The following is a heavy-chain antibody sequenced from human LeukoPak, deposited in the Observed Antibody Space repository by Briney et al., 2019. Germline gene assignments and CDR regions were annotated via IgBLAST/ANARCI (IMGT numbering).Heavy chain of an antibody. CDR2: ISSSSSHT. CDR1: GFTFSSSG. Sequence: GGSLRLSCVASGFTFSSSGMNWVRQAPGKGLEWVSSISSSSSHTYYADSAKGRFTISRDNAKNSLYLQMNSLRAGDTAIYYCARDLAAPSFNFWGRGTLVTVSS. J-gene: IGHJ4*02. V-gene: IGHV3-21*01. D-gene: IGHD3-16*01. CDR3: ARDLAAPSFNF.